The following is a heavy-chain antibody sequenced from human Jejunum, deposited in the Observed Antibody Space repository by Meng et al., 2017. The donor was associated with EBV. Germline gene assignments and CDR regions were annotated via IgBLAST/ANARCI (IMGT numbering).Heavy chain of an antibody. CDR2: ISAYNGNT. J-gene: IGHJ4*02. V-gene: IGHV1-18*01. CDR3: TILSHCDGGICYSYDY. CDR1: GYTFTNYG. Sequence: HVLLVQSGAEVREPGASVRVSRKASGYTFTNYGVSWVRQAPGQGLEWMGWISAYNGNTDYAQKLQGRVTMTTDTPTSTAYMELRSLRSDDTAVYYCTILSHCDGGICYSYDYWGQGTLVTVSS. D-gene: IGHD2-15*01.